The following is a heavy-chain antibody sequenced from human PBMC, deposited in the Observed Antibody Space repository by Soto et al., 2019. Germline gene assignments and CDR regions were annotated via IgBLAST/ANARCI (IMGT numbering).Heavy chain of an antibody. J-gene: IGHJ6*02. CDR2: ISSSSSTI. D-gene: IGHD2-8*01. Sequence: GGSLRLSCAASGFTFSSYSMNWVRQAPGKGLEWVSYISSSSSTIYYADSVKGRFTISRDNAKNSLYLQMNSLRAEDTAVYYCARDKMGGMDVWGQGTTVTVSS. CDR1: GFTFSSYS. V-gene: IGHV3-48*01. CDR3: ARDKMGGMDV.